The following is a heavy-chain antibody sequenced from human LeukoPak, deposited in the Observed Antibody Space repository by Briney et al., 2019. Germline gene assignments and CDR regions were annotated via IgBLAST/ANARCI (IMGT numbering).Heavy chain of an antibody. CDR3: AREREPYGSGSYFVTNWFDP. V-gene: IGHV1-2*02. J-gene: IGHJ5*02. D-gene: IGHD3-10*01. Sequence: ASEKVSCKASGYTFTGYYMHWVRQAPGQGLEWMGWIDPNSGGTNYAQKFQGRVTMTRDTSISTAYMELSRLRSDDTAVYYCAREREPYGSGSYFVTNWFDPWGQGTLVTVSS. CDR2: IDPNSGGT. CDR1: GYTFTGYY.